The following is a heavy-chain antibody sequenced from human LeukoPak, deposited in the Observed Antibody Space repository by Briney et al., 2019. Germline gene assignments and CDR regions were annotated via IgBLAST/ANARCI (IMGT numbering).Heavy chain of an antibody. D-gene: IGHD3-10*01. V-gene: IGHV4-39*07. CDR1: GGSISSSSYY. CDR2: INHSGST. Sequence: SETLSLTCTVSGGSISSSSYYWSWIRQPPGKGLEWIGEINHSGSTNYNPSLKSRVTISVGTSKNQFSLKLSSVTAADTAVYYCARFRHLKYYYYMDVWGKGTTVTISS. CDR3: ARFRHLKYYYYMDV. J-gene: IGHJ6*03.